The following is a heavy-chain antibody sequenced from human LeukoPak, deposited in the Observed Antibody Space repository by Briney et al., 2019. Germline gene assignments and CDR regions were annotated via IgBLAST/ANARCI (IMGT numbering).Heavy chain of an antibody. D-gene: IGHD6-13*01. V-gene: IGHV3-66*01. J-gene: IGHJ6*02. Sequence: GRSLRLSCAASGFTFSSYAMHWVRQAPGKGLEWVSVIYSGGSTYYADSVKGRFTISRDNSKNTLYLQMNSLRAEDTAVYYCARDLGVAAAGSYIWGQGTTVTVSS. CDR3: ARDLGVAAAGSYI. CDR1: GFTFSSYA. CDR2: IYSGGST.